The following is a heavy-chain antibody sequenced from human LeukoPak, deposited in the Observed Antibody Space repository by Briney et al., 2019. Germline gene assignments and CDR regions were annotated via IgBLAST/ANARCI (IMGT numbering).Heavy chain of an antibody. CDR2: IIPIFGTA. J-gene: IGHJ4*02. D-gene: IGHD6-13*01. CDR1: GGTFSSHA. CDR3: ARGAYSSSWYERGTIDY. V-gene: IGHV1-69*06. Sequence: SVKVSCKASGGTFSSHAISWVRQAPGQGLEWMGGIIPIFGTANYAQKFQGRVTITADKSTSTAYMELSSLRSEDTAAYYCARGAYSSSWYERGTIDYWGQGTLVTVSS.